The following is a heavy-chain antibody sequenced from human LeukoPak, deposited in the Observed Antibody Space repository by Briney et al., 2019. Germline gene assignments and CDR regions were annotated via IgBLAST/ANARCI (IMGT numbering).Heavy chain of an antibody. Sequence: PGRSLRLSCAASGFTFDDYAMHWVRQAPGKGLEWVSGISWNSGSIGYADSVKGRFTISRDSAKNSLYLQMNSLRAEDTALYYCAKDIIEDYGSGSYSNYYFDYWGQGTLVTVSS. CDR1: GFTFDDYA. CDR3: AKDIIEDYGSGSYSNYYFDY. D-gene: IGHD3-10*01. J-gene: IGHJ4*02. V-gene: IGHV3-9*01. CDR2: ISWNSGSI.